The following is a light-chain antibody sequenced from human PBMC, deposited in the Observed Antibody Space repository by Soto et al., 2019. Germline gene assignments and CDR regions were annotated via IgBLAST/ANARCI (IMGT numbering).Light chain of an antibody. CDR2: GVT. V-gene: IGLV2-8*01. J-gene: IGLJ3*02. CDR3: TSYVGNDIWV. Sequence: QSALTQPPSASGSPGQSVTISCTGTSSDVGAYKYVSWYQQYPGKAPKLMIYGVTNRPSGVPDRFSGSKSGNTASLTVSGLQAEDEADYYCTSYVGNDIWVFGGGTKVTVL. CDR1: SSDVGAYKY.